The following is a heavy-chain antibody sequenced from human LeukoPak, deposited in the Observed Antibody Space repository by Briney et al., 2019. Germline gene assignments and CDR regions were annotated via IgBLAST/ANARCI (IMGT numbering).Heavy chain of an antibody. CDR2: ISSSSSTI. CDR3: ARLLTGYGAVDY. V-gene: IGHV3-11*04. CDR1: GGSISSYY. J-gene: IGHJ4*02. D-gene: IGHD3-9*01. Sequence: LSLTCTVSGGSISSYYWSWIRQPPGKGLEWVSYISSSSSTIYYADSVKGRFTISRDNAKNSLYLQMNSLRAEDTAVYYCARLLTGYGAVDYWGQGTLVTVSS.